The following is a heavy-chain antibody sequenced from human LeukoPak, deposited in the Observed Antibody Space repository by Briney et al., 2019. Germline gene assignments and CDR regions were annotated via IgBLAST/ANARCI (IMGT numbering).Heavy chain of an antibody. D-gene: IGHD6-6*01. J-gene: IGHJ6*03. CDR1: GGSFSGYY. CDR2: INHSGST. CDR3: ARVRQLVGIYYYYYYMDV. V-gene: IGHV4-34*01. Sequence: SETLSLTCAVYGGSFSGYYCSWIRQPPGKGLEWIGEINHSGSTNYNPSLKSRVTISVDTSKNQFSLKLSSVIAADTAVYYCARVRQLVGIYYYYYYMDVWGKGTTVTVSS.